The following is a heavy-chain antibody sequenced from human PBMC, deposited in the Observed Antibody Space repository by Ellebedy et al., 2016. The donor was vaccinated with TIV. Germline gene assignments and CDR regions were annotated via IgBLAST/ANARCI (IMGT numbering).Heavy chain of an antibody. D-gene: IGHD6-13*01. Sequence: GESLKLSCAASGLTFSSYWMHWVRQAPGKGLVWVSRVNSDGSSTTYADSVKGRFTISRDNAKHTLYLQMNSLRGEDTAVYYCVSSSPVIDYWGQGTLVTVSS. CDR3: VSSSPVIDY. CDR1: GLTFSSYW. V-gene: IGHV3-74*01. CDR2: VNSDGSST. J-gene: IGHJ4*02.